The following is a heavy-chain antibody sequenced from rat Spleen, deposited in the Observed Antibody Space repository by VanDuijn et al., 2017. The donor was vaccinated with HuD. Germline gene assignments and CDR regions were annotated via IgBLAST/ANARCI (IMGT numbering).Heavy chain of an antibody. V-gene: IGHV5-19*01. CDR3: ARDSGYCYFDF. D-gene: IGHD1-1*01. CDR1: GFTFSNYG. J-gene: IGHJ1*01. Sequence: EVQLVESGGGLVQPRKSLKLSCAASGFTFSNYGIHWIRQAPTKGLEWVAYISPSGGSTYYRDSVKGRFTISRDNAKNTQYWQMDSLGSEDTATYYCARDSGYCYFDFWGPGTMVTVSS. CDR2: ISPSGGST.